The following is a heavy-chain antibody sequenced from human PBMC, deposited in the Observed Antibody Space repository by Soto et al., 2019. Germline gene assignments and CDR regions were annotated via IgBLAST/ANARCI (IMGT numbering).Heavy chain of an antibody. V-gene: IGHV3-23*01. CDR2: ISDTGAST. J-gene: IGHJ4*02. CDR1: GFTFKESA. CDR3: AKERGSGWAWYFDN. D-gene: IGHD6-19*01. Sequence: EVRLLEAGGGLKQPRGSLRLSCAASGFTFKESAMNWVRQAPRKGLEWVASISDTGASTWYAESVRGRLSISRDNSKNTLYLQMNSLRGEDTAVYYCAKERGSGWAWYFDNWGQGTLVTVSS.